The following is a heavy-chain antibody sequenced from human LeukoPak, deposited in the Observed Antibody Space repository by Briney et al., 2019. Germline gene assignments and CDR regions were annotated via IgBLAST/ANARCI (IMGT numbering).Heavy chain of an antibody. CDR2: ISSSSSYV. Sequence: GGSLRLSCAASGFTFSSYSMNWVRQAPGKGLEWVSSISSSSSYVYYADSVKGRFTISRDNAKNSLYLQMNSLRAEDTAVYYCARHLLGYCSSTSCNNGGYWGQGTLVTVSS. CDR1: GFTFSSYS. D-gene: IGHD2-2*01. CDR3: ARHLLGYCSSTSCNNGGY. J-gene: IGHJ4*02. V-gene: IGHV3-21*01.